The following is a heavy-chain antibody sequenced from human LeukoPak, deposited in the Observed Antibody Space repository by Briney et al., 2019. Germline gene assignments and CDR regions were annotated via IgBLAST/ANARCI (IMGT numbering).Heavy chain of an antibody. Sequence: SVKVSCKASGGTFSSYAISWVRQAPGQGLEWIGRIIPILGIANYAQKFQGRVTITADKSTSTAYMELSSLRSEDTAVYYCARAHSSGYFTHAFDIWGQGTMVTVSS. V-gene: IGHV1-69*04. CDR1: GGTFSSYA. D-gene: IGHD3-22*01. CDR2: IIPILGIA. J-gene: IGHJ3*02. CDR3: ARAHSSGYFTHAFDI.